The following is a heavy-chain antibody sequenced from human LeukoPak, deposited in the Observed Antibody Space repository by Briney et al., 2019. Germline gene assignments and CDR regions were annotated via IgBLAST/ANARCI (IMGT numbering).Heavy chain of an antibody. V-gene: IGHV1-2*02. CDR2: INPNSGGT. CDR3: ARRYSGSYYEDESDY. J-gene: IGHJ4*02. Sequence: ASVKVSCKASRYTFTGYYMHWVRQAPGQGLEWMGWINPNSGGTNYAQKFQGRVTMTRDTSISTAYMELSRLRSDDTAVYYCARRYSGSYYEDESDYWGQGTLVTVSS. CDR1: RYTFTGYY. D-gene: IGHD1-26*01.